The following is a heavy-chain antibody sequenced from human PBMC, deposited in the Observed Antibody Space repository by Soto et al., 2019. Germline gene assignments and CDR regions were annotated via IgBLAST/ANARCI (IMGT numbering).Heavy chain of an antibody. V-gene: IGHV1-69*06. CDR3: ARAEGPYCSSWNDAFRV. CDR2: IIPIFGTA. Sequence: SVKVSCKASGGTFSSYAISWVRQAPGQGLEWMGGIIPIFGTANYAQKFQGRVTITADKSTSTAYMELSSLRSEDTAVYYCARAEGPYCSSWNDAFRVWGQGTMVTVSS. CDR1: GGTFSSYA. D-gene: IGHD6-13*01. J-gene: IGHJ3*01.